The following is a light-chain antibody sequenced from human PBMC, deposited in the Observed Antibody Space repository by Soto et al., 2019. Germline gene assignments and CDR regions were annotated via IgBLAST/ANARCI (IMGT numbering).Light chain of an antibody. J-gene: IGKJ1*01. Sequence: EIVMTQSPATLYVSPGQRATLSCRASQSVSSNLAWYQQTPDQAPRLIIYGSSTRASGIPARFSGSGSGTEFTLTISRLQSEDFAVYYCQQYNNWSTFGQGTKVDIK. CDR1: QSVSSN. CDR2: GSS. CDR3: QQYNNWST. V-gene: IGKV3-15*01.